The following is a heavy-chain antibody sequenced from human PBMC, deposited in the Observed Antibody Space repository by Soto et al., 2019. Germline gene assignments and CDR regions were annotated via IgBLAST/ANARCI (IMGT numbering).Heavy chain of an antibody. CDR2: IYFSGST. CDR3: ARETTSPTLYDIFAD. V-gene: IGHV4-39*02. Sequence: QLQLQESGPGLVKPSETLSLTCTVSGGSISNVDNYWGWVRQPPGKGLEWIGSIYFSGSTYYNPSLKSRVTISVDPSKLPFSLRLTSVTAADTAVYYCARETTSPTLYDIFADWGKGTLVTVSS. D-gene: IGHD3-9*01. CDR1: GGSISNVDNY. J-gene: IGHJ4*02.